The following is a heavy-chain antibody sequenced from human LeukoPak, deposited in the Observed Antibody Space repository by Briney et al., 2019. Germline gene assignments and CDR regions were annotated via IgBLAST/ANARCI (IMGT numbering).Heavy chain of an antibody. D-gene: IGHD6-13*01. CDR1: GYTFTSYG. CDR2: ISAYNGNT. CDR3: ARDSLIEAGLFPAAAEDYYYGMDV. V-gene: IGHV1-18*01. Sequence: ASVKVSCKASGYTFTSYGMSWVRQAPGQGIEWMGWISAYNGNTNYAQKLQGRVTMTTDTSTSTAYMELRSLRSDDTAVYYCARDSLIEAGLFPAAAEDYYYGMDVWGQGTTVTCSS. J-gene: IGHJ6*02.